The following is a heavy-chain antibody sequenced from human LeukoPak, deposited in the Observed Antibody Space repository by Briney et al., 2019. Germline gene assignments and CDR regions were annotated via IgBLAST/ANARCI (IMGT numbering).Heavy chain of an antibody. CDR2: IYPGESET. J-gene: IGHJ5*02. D-gene: IGHD4-23*01. CDR1: GYTFTDYW. Sequence: GESLKISCKASGYTFTDYWVAWVRHMPGKGLVWMGLIYPGESETRYNPSSQGHVTMSVDNSINTAYLQWSSLQASDAAIYYCARGRWSVATKWFDPWGQGTLVTVSA. V-gene: IGHV5-51*01. CDR3: ARGRWSVATKWFDP.